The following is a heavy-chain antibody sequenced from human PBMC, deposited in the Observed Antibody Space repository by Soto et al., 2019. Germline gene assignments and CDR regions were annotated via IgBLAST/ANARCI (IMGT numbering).Heavy chain of an antibody. V-gene: IGHV4-31*03. CDR1: GGSISSGGYY. D-gene: IGHD5-18*01. CDR3: AREAAMVTDYYYYGMDV. Sequence: SETLSLTCTVSGGSISSGGYYWSWIRQHPGKGLEWIGYIYYSGSTYYNPSLKSRVTISVDTSKNQFSLKLSSVTAANTAVYYCAREAAMVTDYYYYGMDVWGQGTTVPVSS. J-gene: IGHJ6*02. CDR2: IYYSGST.